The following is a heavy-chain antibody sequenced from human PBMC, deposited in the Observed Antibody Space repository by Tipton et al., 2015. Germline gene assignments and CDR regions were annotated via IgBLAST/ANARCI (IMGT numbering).Heavy chain of an antibody. D-gene: IGHD4-17*01. J-gene: IGHJ5*02. CDR2: IIHSGST. CDR3: TRGYGLHWFDP. Sequence: TLSLTCTVSGDSIKTYYWSWIRQPPGMGLEWIGEIIHSGSTNYKATLKSRVTISADTSKNQFSLKLSSVTAADTAVYSCTRGYGLHWFDPWGQGTLVTVSS. V-gene: IGHV4-34*09. CDR1: GDSIKTYY.